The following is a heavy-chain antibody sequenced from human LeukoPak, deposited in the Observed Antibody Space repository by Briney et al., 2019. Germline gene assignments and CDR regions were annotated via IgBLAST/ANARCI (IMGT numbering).Heavy chain of an antibody. CDR3: SRLFATGVDGRGWFHS. Sequence: SETLSLTCSVSGDSISSSPEYWGWIRQPPGKGLEYIGGINYSGSTYYDPSLKGRVTISVDTSKNQFSLKVTSMTAADSAVYYCSRLFATGVDGRGWFHSWSQGTLVTVSS. CDR2: INYSGST. CDR1: GDSISSSPEY. D-gene: IGHD1-14*01. J-gene: IGHJ5*01. V-gene: IGHV4-39*01.